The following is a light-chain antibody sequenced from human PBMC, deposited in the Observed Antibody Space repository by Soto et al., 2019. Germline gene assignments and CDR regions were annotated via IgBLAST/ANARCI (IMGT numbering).Light chain of an antibody. V-gene: IGLV2-14*01. Sequence: QSALTQPASVSGSPGQSITISCTGTDSDIGLYDYVSWYQQHPGEVPKLMIYEVSNRPAGVSNRFSGSKSGKTASLTISGLQAEDEADYYCKSYTSSNTYVFGTGTKVTVL. J-gene: IGLJ1*01. CDR1: DSDIGLYDY. CDR2: EVS. CDR3: KSYTSSNTYV.